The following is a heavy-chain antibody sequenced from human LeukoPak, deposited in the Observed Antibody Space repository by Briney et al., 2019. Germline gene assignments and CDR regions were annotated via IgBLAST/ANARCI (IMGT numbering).Heavy chain of an antibody. D-gene: IGHD1-1*01. V-gene: IGHV3-23*01. Sequence: PGGSLRLSCAASGFTFSSYAMSWVRQAPGKGLEWVSSLSRSGANTYYADSVKGRFIISRDNSRNTLSLQMNSLRAEDTAVYYCAKDGGQLTYYYSMDVWGKGTTVTVSS. J-gene: IGHJ6*03. CDR3: AKDGGQLTYYYSMDV. CDR2: LSRSGANT. CDR1: GFTFSSYA.